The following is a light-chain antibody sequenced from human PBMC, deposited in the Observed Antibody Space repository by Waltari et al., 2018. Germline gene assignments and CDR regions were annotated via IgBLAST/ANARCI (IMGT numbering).Light chain of an antibody. CDR1: QSVNSN. V-gene: IGKV3-15*01. J-gene: IGKJ1*01. CDR2: GAS. CDR3: QQYNNWPWT. Sequence: EIVMTQSPVTLSVSPGGGATLSCRASQSVNSNLAWYQQKPGQAPRLLIYGASTRANGIPARFSGSGSGTDFTLTISSLQSEDLAVYYCQQYNNWPWTFGQGTKVEIK.